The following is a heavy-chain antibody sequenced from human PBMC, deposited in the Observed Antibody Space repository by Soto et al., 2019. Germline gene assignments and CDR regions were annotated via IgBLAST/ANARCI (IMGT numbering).Heavy chain of an antibody. CDR2: INPNSGGT. CDR3: ARVTYYDSSGKESYYYDY. CDR1: GYTFTGYY. Sequence: ASVKVSCKASGYTFTGYYMHWVRQAPGQGLEWMGWINPNSGGTSYAQKFQGWVTMTRDTSISTAYMELSRLRSDDTAVYYCARVTYYDSSGKESYYYDYWGQGTLVTVSS. V-gene: IGHV1-2*04. D-gene: IGHD3-22*01. J-gene: IGHJ4*02.